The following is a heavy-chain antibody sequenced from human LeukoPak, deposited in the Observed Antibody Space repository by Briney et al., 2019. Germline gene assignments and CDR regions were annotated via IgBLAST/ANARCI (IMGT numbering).Heavy chain of an antibody. CDR3: ARWIHGAPLGY. CDR2: IFVAGNT. V-gene: IGHV3-53*01. Sequence: GGYLRLSGAASGFTFSNNYMSWVRQAPGKGLEWVSAIFVAGNTYYADSVKGRFTISRDNSKNTLYLQMNSLRVEDTAVYYCARWIHGAPLGYWGQGTLVTVSS. CDR1: GFTFSNNY. J-gene: IGHJ4*02. D-gene: IGHD5-12*01.